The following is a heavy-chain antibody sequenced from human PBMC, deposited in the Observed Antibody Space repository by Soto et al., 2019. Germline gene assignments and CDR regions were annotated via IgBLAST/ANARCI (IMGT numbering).Heavy chain of an antibody. D-gene: IGHD2-21*02. Sequence: EVQLVESGGGLVQPGGSLRLSCAASGFTFSSCWMHWVRQAPGKGLVWVSRINSDGSSTSYADSVKGRFTISRDNAKNTLYLQMNSLRAEDTAVYYCARGTVVTPWADAFDIWGQGTMVTVSS. CDR1: GFTFSSCW. CDR3: ARGTVVTPWADAFDI. V-gene: IGHV3-74*01. CDR2: INSDGSST. J-gene: IGHJ3*02.